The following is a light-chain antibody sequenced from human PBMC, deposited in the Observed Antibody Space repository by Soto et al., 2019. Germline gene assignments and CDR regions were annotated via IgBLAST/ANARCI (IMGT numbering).Light chain of an antibody. J-gene: IGKJ4*01. CDR3: QRYNNWPRLT. CDR2: GAS. CDR1: QSVSSN. V-gene: IGKV3-15*01. Sequence: EIVMTQSPATLSVSPGERATLSCRASQSVSSNLAWYQQKPGQAPRLLIYGASTRATGIPARFSGGGSGTEFTLTISSLQSEDFAVYYCQRYNNWPRLTFAGGTKVDIK.